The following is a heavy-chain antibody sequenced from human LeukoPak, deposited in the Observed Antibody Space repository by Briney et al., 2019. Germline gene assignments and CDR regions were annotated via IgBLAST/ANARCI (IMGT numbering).Heavy chain of an antibody. J-gene: IGHJ4*02. CDR1: GFTFSSYG. D-gene: IGHD6-19*01. CDR2: ISYDGSNK. CDR3: VPSIAVAGPHFDY. V-gene: IGHV3-30*03. Sequence: PGGSLRLSCAASGFTFSSYGMHWVRQAPGKGLEWVAVISYDGSNKYYADSVKGRFTISRDNSKNTLYLQMNSLRAEDTAVYYCVPSIAVAGPHFDYWGQGTLVTVSS.